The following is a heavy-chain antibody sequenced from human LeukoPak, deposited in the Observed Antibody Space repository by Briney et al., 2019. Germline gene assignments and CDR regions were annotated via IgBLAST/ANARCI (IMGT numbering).Heavy chain of an antibody. CDR1: GFSLSDYY. V-gene: IGHV3-11*04. D-gene: IGHD4-17*01. J-gene: IGHJ4*02. CDR2: ISSSGSTI. Sequence: GGSLRLSCAASGFSLSDYYMSWIRQAPGRGLEWLSYISSSGSTIYYADSVKGRFTISRDNAKNSLYLQMNSLRAEDTAVYYCAKRAVTTFDYWGQGTLVTVSS. CDR3: AKRAVTTFDY.